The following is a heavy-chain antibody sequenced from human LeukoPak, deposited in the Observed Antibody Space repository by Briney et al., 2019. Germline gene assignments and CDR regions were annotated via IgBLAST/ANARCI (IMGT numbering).Heavy chain of an antibody. J-gene: IGHJ4*02. D-gene: IGHD4-17*01. CDR3: AKAFYYGDYLFDY. CDR1: GFTVSSNY. V-gene: IGHV3-53*01. CDR2: IYSGGST. Sequence: GGSLRLSCAASGFTVSSNYMSWVRQAPGKGLEWVSVIYSGGSTYYADSVKGRFTISRHNSKNTLYLQMNSLRAEDTAVYYCAKAFYYGDYLFDYWGQGTLVTVSS.